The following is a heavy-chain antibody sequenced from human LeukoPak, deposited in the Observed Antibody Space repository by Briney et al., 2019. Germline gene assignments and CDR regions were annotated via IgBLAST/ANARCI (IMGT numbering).Heavy chain of an antibody. D-gene: IGHD1-26*01. V-gene: IGHV3-23*01. CDR3: AKLSPGVREEY. CDR2: ISGSGGDI. J-gene: IGHJ4*02. CDR1: GFTLSNHA. Sequence: GGSLRLSCAASGFTLSNHARSWVRQPPGKGLKWVSGISGSGGDIHYAESVKGRFTISRDNSRNTLYLQMNSLRAEDTAGYYCAKLSPGVREEYWGQGSLVTVSS.